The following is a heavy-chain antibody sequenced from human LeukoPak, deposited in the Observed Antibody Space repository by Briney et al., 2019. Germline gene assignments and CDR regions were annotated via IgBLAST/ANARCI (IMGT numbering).Heavy chain of an antibody. CDR3: AKDLLEGEMATITADY. V-gene: IGHV3-23*01. CDR1: GFTFSSYA. CDR2: ISGSGGST. J-gene: IGHJ4*02. Sequence: PGGSLRLSCAASGFTFSSYAMSWVRQAPGKGLEWVSAISGSGGSTYYADSVKGRFTISRDNSKNTLYLQMNSLRAEDTAVYYCAKDLLEGEMATITADYWGQGTLVTVSS. D-gene: IGHD5-24*01.